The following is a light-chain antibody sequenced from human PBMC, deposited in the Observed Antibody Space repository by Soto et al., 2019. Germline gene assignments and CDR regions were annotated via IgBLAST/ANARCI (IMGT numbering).Light chain of an antibody. V-gene: IGKV1-5*03. CDR1: QSISSW. Sequence: DIQMTQSPSTLSASVGDRVTITCRASQSISSWLAWYQQKPVKAPKLLIYKASTLESGVPSRFSGSGSGTEFTLTISSLQPDDFATYYCQQYNSWYTFGQGTKLEI. J-gene: IGKJ2*01. CDR3: QQYNSWYT. CDR2: KAS.